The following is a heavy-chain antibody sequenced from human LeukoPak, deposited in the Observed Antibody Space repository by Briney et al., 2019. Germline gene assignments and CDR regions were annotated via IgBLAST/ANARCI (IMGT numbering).Heavy chain of an antibody. CDR3: ARDLYTYFDFWSGTIGYYYGLDV. D-gene: IGHD3-3*01. V-gene: IGHV4-59*01. CDR1: GGSIRSYY. J-gene: IGHJ6*02. Sequence: SETLSLTCTVSGGSIRSYYWSWIRQPPGKGLEWIGNIFYSGSTNYNPSLKSRVTVSVDTSKNQFSLKLSSVTAADTAVYYCARDLYTYFDFWSGTIGYYYGLDVWGQGTTVTVSS. CDR2: IFYSGST.